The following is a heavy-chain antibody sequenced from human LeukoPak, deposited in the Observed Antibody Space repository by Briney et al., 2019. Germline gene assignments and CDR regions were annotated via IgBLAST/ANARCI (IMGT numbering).Heavy chain of an antibody. Sequence: GPSLRPSWAASGLTPSSYGTHWVRQAPGKGLEWVAVMSFVGNNKYYADSVKGRFTISRDNSKNPLSLHMNSLRAEDTALYYCAKDAYSGSSSGSYYNVGAFDYWGQGTLVTVSS. J-gene: IGHJ4*02. V-gene: IGHV3-30*18. CDR3: AKDAYSGSSSGSYYNVGAFDY. CDR1: GLTPSSYG. CDR2: MSFVGNNK. D-gene: IGHD3-10*01.